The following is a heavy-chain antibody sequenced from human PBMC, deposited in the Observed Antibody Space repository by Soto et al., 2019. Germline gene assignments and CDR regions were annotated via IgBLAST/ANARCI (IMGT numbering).Heavy chain of an antibody. Sequence: SETLSLTCGVHGGSFSGYYWSWLRQPPGKGLEWIAEITDSGGTSYSPSLKSRVTISLDTSTNQLSLKLTSVTAADTAVYYCARGDIALTHHWLFDSWGQGTLVTVSS. CDR3: ARGDIALTHHWLFDS. CDR1: GGSFSGYY. V-gene: IGHV4-34*01. J-gene: IGHJ4*02. CDR2: ITDSGGT. D-gene: IGHD2-21*01.